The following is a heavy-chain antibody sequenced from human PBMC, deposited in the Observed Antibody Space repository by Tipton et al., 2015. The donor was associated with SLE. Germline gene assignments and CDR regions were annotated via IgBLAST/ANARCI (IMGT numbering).Heavy chain of an antibody. CDR1: GYSISSGYY. CDR2: INHSGST. CDR3: ARSAGAAAGTFDY. Sequence: TLSLTCAVSGYSISSGYYWGWIRQPPGKGLEWIGEINHSGSTNYNPSLKSRVTISVDTSKNQFSLKLSSVTAADTAVYYCARSAGAAAGTFDYWGQGTLVTVSS. D-gene: IGHD6-13*01. J-gene: IGHJ4*02. V-gene: IGHV4-38-2*01.